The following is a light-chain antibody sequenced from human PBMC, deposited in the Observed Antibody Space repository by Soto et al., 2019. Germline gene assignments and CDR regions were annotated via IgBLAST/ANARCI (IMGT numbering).Light chain of an antibody. CDR2: EVT. CDR1: RSDVGAYNY. J-gene: IGLJ1*01. CDR3: SSFTSRFTFV. Sequence: QSVLTQPASVSGSPGQSIAISCTGTRSDVGAYNYVSWYQQHPGKAPKLMISEVTNRPSGVSDRFSGSKSGNTASLTISGLQAEDEADYYCSSFTSRFTFVFGTGTRSTS. V-gene: IGLV2-14*01.